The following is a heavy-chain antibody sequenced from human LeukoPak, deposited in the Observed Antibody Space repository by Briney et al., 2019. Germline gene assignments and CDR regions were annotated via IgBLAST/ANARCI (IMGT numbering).Heavy chain of an antibody. D-gene: IGHD2-2*02. V-gene: IGHV1-69*01. J-gene: IGHJ6*03. CDR1: GGTFSSYA. CDR2: IIPIFGTA. Sequence: SVKVSCKASGGTFSSYAISWVRQAPGQGLEWMGGIIPIFGTANYAQKFQGRVTITADESTSTAYMELSSLRSEDTVVYYCATHLGYCSSTSCYTVFHASQYYYYMDVWGKGTTVTVSS. CDR3: ATHLGYCSSTSCYTVFHASQYYYYMDV.